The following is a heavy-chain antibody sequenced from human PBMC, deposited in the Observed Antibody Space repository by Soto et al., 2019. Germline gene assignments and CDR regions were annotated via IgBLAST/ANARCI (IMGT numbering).Heavy chain of an antibody. V-gene: IGHV4-39*01. CDR3: ARRADYYYYGMDV. J-gene: IGHJ6*02. Sequence: QLQLQESGPGLVKPSETLSLTCTVSGGSISSSSYYWGWIRQPPGKGLEWIGGIYYSGSTYYNPSLKSRVTISVDTSKNQFSLKLSSVTAADTAVYYCARRADYYYYGMDVWGQGTTVTVSS. CDR2: IYYSGST. CDR1: GGSISSSSYY.